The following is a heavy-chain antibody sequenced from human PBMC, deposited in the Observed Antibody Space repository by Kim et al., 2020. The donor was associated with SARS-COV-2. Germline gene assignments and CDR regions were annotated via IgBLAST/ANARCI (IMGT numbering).Heavy chain of an antibody. CDR2: IDPSDSYT. J-gene: IGHJ5*02. CDR3: ARHRHYGGNPQYNWFDP. V-gene: IGHV5-10-1*01. CDR1: GYSFTSYW. D-gene: IGHD4-17*01. Sequence: GESLKISCKGSGYSFTSYWISWVRQMPGKGLEWMGRIDPSDSYTNYSPSFQGHVTISADKSISTAYLQWSSLKASDTAMYYCARHRHYGGNPQYNWFDPWGQGTLVTVSS.